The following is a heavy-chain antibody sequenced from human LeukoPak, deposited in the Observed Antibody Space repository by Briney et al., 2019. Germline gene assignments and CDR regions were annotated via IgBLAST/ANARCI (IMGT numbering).Heavy chain of an antibody. D-gene: IGHD1-26*01. CDR3: ARREVAYYAFDI. J-gene: IGHJ3*02. Sequence: KTGESLKISCKGSGYSFTSSWIAWVRQMPGKGLEWMGIIYPGDSDTRYSPSFQGQVTISADKSISTAHLQWNSLKASDTAMYYCARREVAYYAFDIWGQGTMVTVSP. CDR2: IYPGDSDT. V-gene: IGHV5-51*01. CDR1: GYSFTSSW.